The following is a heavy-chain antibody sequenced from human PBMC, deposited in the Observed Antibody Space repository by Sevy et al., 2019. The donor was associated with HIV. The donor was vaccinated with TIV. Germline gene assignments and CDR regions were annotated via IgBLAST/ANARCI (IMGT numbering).Heavy chain of an antibody. J-gene: IGHJ4*02. D-gene: IGHD1-20*01. CDR2: ISGSGGST. V-gene: IGHV3-23*01. Sequence: GGSLRLSCAASGFTFNSNAMSWVRQAPGKGLEWVSTISGSGGSTYYADYVKGRFTISRDNSKNTVYLQMNSLRAEDTAIYYCTNRGVVIITGFDYWGQGTLVTVSS. CDR1: GFTFNSNA. CDR3: TNRGVVIITGFDY.